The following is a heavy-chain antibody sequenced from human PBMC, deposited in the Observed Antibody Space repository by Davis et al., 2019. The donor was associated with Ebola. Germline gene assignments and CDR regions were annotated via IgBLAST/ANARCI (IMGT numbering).Heavy chain of an antibody. Sequence: GESLKISCKGSGYSFTSYWIGWVRQMPGKGLEWMGIIYPGDSDTRYSPSFQGQVTISADKSISTAYLQWRSLKASDTAMYYCARQLRAYCSSTSCLGGWFDPWGQGTLVTVSS. J-gene: IGHJ5*02. CDR3: ARQLRAYCSSTSCLGGWFDP. V-gene: IGHV5-51*01. D-gene: IGHD2-2*01. CDR1: GYSFTSYW. CDR2: IYPGDSDT.